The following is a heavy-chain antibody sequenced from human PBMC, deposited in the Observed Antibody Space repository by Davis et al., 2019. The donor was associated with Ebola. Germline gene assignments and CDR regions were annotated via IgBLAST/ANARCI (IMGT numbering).Heavy chain of an antibody. CDR3: AGYGDYFLG. J-gene: IGHJ4*02. CDR2: ISYSGST. CDR1: GGSFSSSTYY. D-gene: IGHD4-17*01. V-gene: IGHV4-39*01. Sequence: SETLSLTCTVSGGSFSSSTYYWGWIRQPPGRGLEWIGSISYSGSTHYNPSLKSRVTMSVGTSKNQFSLKLSSVTAADTAVYYCAGYGDYFLGWGQGTLVTVSS.